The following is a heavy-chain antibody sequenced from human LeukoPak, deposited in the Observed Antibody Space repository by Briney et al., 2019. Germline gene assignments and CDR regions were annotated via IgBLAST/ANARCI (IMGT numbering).Heavy chain of an antibody. Sequence: GGSLRLSCAASGFTFSNYAMHWVRQAPGKGLEWVAAISYDGSDKYYADSVKGRFTISRDNSKNTLYLQMNSLRVEDTAVYYCAKDRFPTVTLYYFDYWGQGTLVTVSS. V-gene: IGHV3-30*04. J-gene: IGHJ4*02. CDR2: ISYDGSDK. CDR3: AKDRFPTVTLYYFDY. D-gene: IGHD4-17*01. CDR1: GFTFSNYA.